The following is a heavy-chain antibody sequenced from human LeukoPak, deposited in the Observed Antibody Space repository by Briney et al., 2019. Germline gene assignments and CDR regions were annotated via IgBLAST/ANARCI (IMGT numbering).Heavy chain of an antibody. V-gene: IGHV4-59*01. D-gene: IGHD6-13*01. Sequence: SETLSLTCTVSAGSISSYYWSWIRQPPGKGLEWIGYIYYSGSTNYNPSLKSRVTISVDTSKNQFSLKLSSVTVADTAVYYCARDPGEGIAAAGPIIWGQGTLVTVSS. J-gene: IGHJ4*02. CDR2: IYYSGST. CDR3: ARDPGEGIAAAGPII. CDR1: AGSISSYY.